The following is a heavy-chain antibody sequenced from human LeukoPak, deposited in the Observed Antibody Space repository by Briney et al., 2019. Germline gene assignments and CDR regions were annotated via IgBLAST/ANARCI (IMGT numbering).Heavy chain of an antibody. CDR3: ARLKYGDYPSYYYYYMDV. Sequence: PGGSLRLSCAASGFTFSSYEMNWVRQAPGEGREWVANIKQDGSEKYYVDSVKGRFTISRDNAKNSLYLQMNSLRAEDTAVYYCARLKYGDYPSYYYYYMDVWGKGTTVTISS. J-gene: IGHJ6*03. CDR1: GFTFSSYE. CDR2: IKQDGSEK. V-gene: IGHV3-7*01. D-gene: IGHD4-17*01.